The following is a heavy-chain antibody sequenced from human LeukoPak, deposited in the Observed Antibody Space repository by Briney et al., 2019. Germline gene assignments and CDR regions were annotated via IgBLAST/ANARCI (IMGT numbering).Heavy chain of an antibody. CDR2: INIGNGNT. CDR1: GYTFTSNA. J-gene: IGHJ5*02. D-gene: IGHD6-13*01. V-gene: IGHV1-3*04. CDR3: ARGAAEGLDR. Sequence: GASVKVSCKASGYTFTSNAMHWVRQAPGQRPEWMGWINIGNGNTKYSQKFQGRVTTSRDTSANTAYMEVSSLRSEDTAVYYCARGAAEGLDRWGQGTLVTVSS.